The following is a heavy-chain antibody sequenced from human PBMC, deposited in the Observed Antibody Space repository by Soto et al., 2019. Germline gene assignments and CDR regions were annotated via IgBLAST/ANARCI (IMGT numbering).Heavy chain of an antibody. CDR2: IKSKTDGGTT. D-gene: IGHD3-16*02. J-gene: IGHJ4*02. Sequence: EVQLVESGGGLVKPGGSLRLSCAASGFTFSNAWMNWVRQAPGKGLEWVGRIKSKTDGGTTDYAAPVKGRFTISRDDSKNTLYLQMNSLKPEDTAVYYCTTDSLTFGGVIVTGFDYWGQGTLVTVSS. CDR1: GFTFSNAW. V-gene: IGHV3-15*07. CDR3: TTDSLTFGGVIVTGFDY.